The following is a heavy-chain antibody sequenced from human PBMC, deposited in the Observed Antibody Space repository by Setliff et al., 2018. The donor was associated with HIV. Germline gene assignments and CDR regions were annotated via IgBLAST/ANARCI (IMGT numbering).Heavy chain of an antibody. V-gene: IGHV5-51*01. D-gene: IGHD3-22*01. CDR3: ARLLLVTVIVGGDAFDI. CDR1: GYSFNSHW. J-gene: IGHJ3*02. Sequence: GESLKISCKGSGYSFNSHWIGWVRQMPGKGLEWMGIIYPGGSDTRYSPSFQGQVTISADKSINTAYLQWSSLKASDTAIYYCARLLLVTVIVGGDAFDIWGQGTRVT. CDR2: IYPGGSDT.